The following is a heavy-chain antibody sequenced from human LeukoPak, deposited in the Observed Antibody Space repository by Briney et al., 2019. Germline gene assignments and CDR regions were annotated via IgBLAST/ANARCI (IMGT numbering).Heavy chain of an antibody. Sequence: GGSLRLSCAASGFSFSSYEMNWVRQAPGKGLEWVSYISSSGSTIYYADSVKGRFISSRDNTKNSLYLQMNSLRAEDTALYYCARDRVGATRGLYFDYWGQGTLVTVSS. V-gene: IGHV3-48*03. D-gene: IGHD1-26*01. CDR2: ISSSGSTI. CDR3: ARDRVGATRGLYFDY. CDR1: GFSFSSYE. J-gene: IGHJ4*02.